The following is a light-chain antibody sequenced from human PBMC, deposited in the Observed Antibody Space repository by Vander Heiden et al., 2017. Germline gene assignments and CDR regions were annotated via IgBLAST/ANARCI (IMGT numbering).Light chain of an antibody. CDR3: RQIYCNHPCT. CDR2: AAS. J-gene: IGKJ2*02. Sequence: DIQMTQSPSSLSASVGDRVTITCRASQSISSYLNWYQQKPGKAPKLLIYAASSLQRGVPSRFSRSGYGKDFTLTISRRQPEDFATYYCRQIYCNHPCTFGQGTKVEIK. V-gene: IGKV1-39*01. CDR1: QSISSY.